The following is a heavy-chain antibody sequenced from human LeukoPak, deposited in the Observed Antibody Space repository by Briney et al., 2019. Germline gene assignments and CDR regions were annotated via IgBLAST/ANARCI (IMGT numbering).Heavy chain of an antibody. CDR1: GGSFSGYY. J-gene: IGHJ4*02. CDR3: ARPTSSKEFFDY. Sequence: SETLSLTCAVYGGSFSGYYWSWIRQPPGKGLEWIGEINHSGSTNYNPSLKSRVTISVDTSKNQFYLKLSSVTAADTAVYYCARPTSSKEFFDYWGQGTLVTVSS. D-gene: IGHD3-10*01. CDR2: INHSGST. V-gene: IGHV4-34*01.